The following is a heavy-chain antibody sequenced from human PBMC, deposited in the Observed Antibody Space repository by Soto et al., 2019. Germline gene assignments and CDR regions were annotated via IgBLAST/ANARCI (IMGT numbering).Heavy chain of an antibody. Sequence: QITLRESGPTLVEPTQTLTLTCTFSGFSLSSSGVAVGWIRQPPGKALERVAFICWDDYKRYKTSLERRLTITKDTSKNQVVLTMTDMDPVDTGTYFCAHRVRSSDGWGTFDYWGQGVVVSVSS. CDR2: ICWDDYK. J-gene: IGHJ4*02. CDR3: AHRVRSSDGWGTFDY. D-gene: IGHD3-16*01. CDR1: GFSLSSSGVA. V-gene: IGHV2-5*02.